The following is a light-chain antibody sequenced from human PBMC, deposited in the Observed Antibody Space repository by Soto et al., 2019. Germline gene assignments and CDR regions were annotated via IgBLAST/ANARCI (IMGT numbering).Light chain of an antibody. Sequence: DIQMTQSPSSLSASVGDRVTITCRASQSIGSYLNWYQQKPGEAPKLLIYATSNLQTGVPSRFSGGGSGTDFSLTISSLQPDDFAIYYCQQYNSYSPLTFGPGTKVDIK. CDR3: QQYNSYSPLT. V-gene: IGKV1-39*01. CDR2: ATS. J-gene: IGKJ3*01. CDR1: QSIGSY.